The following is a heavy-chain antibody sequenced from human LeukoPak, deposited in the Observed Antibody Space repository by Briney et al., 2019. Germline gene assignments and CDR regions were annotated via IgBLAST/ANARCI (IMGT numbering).Heavy chain of an antibody. Sequence: GESLKISCKGSGYSFTSYWISWVRQMPGKGLEWMGRIDPSDSYTNYSPSFQGQVTISADKSISTAYLQWSSLKASDTAIYYCARQAAVAGPGIDYWGQGTLVTVSS. D-gene: IGHD6-19*01. V-gene: IGHV5-10-1*04. CDR2: IDPSDSYT. CDR3: ARQAAVAGPGIDY. J-gene: IGHJ4*02. CDR1: GYSFTSYW.